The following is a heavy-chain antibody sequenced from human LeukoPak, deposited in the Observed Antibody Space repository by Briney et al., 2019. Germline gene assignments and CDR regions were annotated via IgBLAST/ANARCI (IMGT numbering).Heavy chain of an antibody. CDR3: AKSGYNRFDY. V-gene: IGHV3-23*01. D-gene: IGHD5-24*01. J-gene: IGHJ4*02. CDR2: ISGSGSGGST. Sequence: GGSLRLSCAACGFTFSSSAMIWVRQAPGKGLEWVSSISGSGSGGSTYYADSVKGRFTISRDNSKNTLYLQMNSLRVEDTAVYYCAKSGYNRFDYWGQGTLVTVSS. CDR1: GFTFSSSA.